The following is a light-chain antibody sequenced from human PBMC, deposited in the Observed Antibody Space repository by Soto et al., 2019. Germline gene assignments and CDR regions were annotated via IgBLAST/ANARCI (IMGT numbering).Light chain of an antibody. Sequence: QSVLTQPPSASGSPGRSVTISCTGTSSDIGGYNYVSWYQQHPGKAPKLIIFEVNKRPTGVPNRFSGSKSGNTASLTVSGLQAEDEADYYCSSYAGSSNFMLFGGGTKLTVL. CDR2: EVN. CDR1: SSDIGGYNY. V-gene: IGLV2-8*01. J-gene: IGLJ2*01. CDR3: SSYAGSSNFML.